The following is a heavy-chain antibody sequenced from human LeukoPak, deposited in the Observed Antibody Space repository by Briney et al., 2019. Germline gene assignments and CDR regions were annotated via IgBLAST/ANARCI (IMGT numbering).Heavy chain of an antibody. CDR2: IYYSGST. CDR1: GGSVSPYY. J-gene: IGHJ4*02. CDR3: ARGGYGSGSYYNY. D-gene: IGHD3-10*01. V-gene: IGHV4-59*02. Sequence: SETLSLTCTVSGGSVSPYYWSWTRQPPGKGLEWIGYIYYSGSTNYNPSLKSRVTISVDTSKNHFSLKLSSVTAADTAVYYCARGGYGSGSYYNYWGQGTLVTVSS.